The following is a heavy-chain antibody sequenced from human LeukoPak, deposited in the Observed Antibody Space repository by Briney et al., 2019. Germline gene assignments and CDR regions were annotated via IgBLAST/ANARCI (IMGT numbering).Heavy chain of an antibody. J-gene: IGHJ4*02. D-gene: IGHD3-3*01. CDR2: ISGSGGST. CDR3: AKDQDIWSSYSYCFDY. Sequence: GGSLRLSCAASGFTFSSYAMSWVRQAPGKGLEWVSAISGSGGSTYYADSVKGRFTISRDNSKNTLYLQMNSLRSEDTAVYYCAKDQDIWSSYSYCFDYWGPGTLVTASS. CDR1: GFTFSSYA. V-gene: IGHV3-23*01.